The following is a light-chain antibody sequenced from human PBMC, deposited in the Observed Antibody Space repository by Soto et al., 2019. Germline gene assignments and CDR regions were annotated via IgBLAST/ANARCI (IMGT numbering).Light chain of an antibody. Sequence: EIVLTQSPGTLSLSPGERATLSCRAAQHISNNYVAWYQQRPGQAPRLLIYGASSRASGIPDRFSGSGSGTDFTLTIRRLEPEDFALYYCQHYGSSSITFGQGTRLEI. V-gene: IGKV3-20*01. CDR2: GAS. J-gene: IGKJ5*01. CDR3: QHYGSSSIT. CDR1: QHISNNY.